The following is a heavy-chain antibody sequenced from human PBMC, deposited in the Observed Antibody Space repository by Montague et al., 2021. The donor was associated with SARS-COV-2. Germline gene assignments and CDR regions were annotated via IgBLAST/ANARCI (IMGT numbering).Heavy chain of an antibody. CDR2: IWNDGSKK. V-gene: IGHV3-33*01. CDR1: GFAYSKYG. Sequence: SLRLSCAASGFAYSKYGVRWVRQAPGKGLEWVASIWNDGSKKYHADSVKGRFTISRDNSNNMLYLQMDSLRAEDAAVYYCVGDPGDPDTFDYWGQGTQVTVSS. D-gene: IGHD7-27*01. J-gene: IGHJ4*02. CDR3: VGDPGDPDTFDY.